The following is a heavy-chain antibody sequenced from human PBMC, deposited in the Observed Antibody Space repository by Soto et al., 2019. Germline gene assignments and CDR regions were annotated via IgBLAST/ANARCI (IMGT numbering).Heavy chain of an antibody. CDR3: ALVTAMDYYFDY. CDR2: IYWDDDK. V-gene: IGHV2-5*02. D-gene: IGHD5-18*01. J-gene: IGHJ4*02. Sequence: QITLKESGPTLVKPTQTLTLTCTFSGFSLSTSGVGVGWIRQPPGKALEWLALIYWDDDKRYSPSLKSRLTITKDTSKNPVVLTMTNMDPVDTATYYCALVTAMDYYFDYWGQGTLVTVSS. CDR1: GFSLSTSGVG.